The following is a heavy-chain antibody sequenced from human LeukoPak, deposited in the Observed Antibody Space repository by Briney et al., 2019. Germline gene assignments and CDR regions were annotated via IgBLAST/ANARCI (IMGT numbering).Heavy chain of an antibody. Sequence: PSENLSLTRTVSGGSISGYFWSWIRPPARKGLEWIGRIHDNGDSNHNPSLKSRVTMALDTSGNQVSLKLTSVTAADTAVYYCARAPSGCGGTCPSDHWGPGTLVTVSS. V-gene: IGHV4-4*07. D-gene: IGHD2-15*01. CDR1: GGSISGYF. CDR2: IHDNGDS. J-gene: IGHJ4*02. CDR3: ARAPSGCGGTCPSDH.